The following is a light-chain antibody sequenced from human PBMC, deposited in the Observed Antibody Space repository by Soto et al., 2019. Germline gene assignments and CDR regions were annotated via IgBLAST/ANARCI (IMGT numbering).Light chain of an antibody. Sequence: EVVLTQSPATLSLSPGERAILSCRASHSVEKYVVWYQQKPGQAPRLLIYDTSNRATGVPARFSGSGSETDFTLTISSLEPEDFAVYYCQQRKYWPPLTFGGGTKV. J-gene: IGKJ4*01. CDR2: DTS. CDR1: HSVEKY. CDR3: QQRKYWPPLT. V-gene: IGKV3-11*01.